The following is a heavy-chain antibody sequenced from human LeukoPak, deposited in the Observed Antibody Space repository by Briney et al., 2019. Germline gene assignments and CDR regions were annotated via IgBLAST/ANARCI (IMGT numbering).Heavy chain of an antibody. J-gene: IGHJ2*01. D-gene: IGHD3-16*01. Sequence: PSETLSLTCAVYGGSFSGYYWSWIRQPPGKGLEWIGEINHSGSTNYNPSLKSRVTISGDTSKNQFSLKLTSVTAADTAVYYCARRSFGDLWGRGTLVTVSS. CDR2: INHSGST. V-gene: IGHV4-34*01. CDR1: GGSFSGYY. CDR3: ARRSFGDL.